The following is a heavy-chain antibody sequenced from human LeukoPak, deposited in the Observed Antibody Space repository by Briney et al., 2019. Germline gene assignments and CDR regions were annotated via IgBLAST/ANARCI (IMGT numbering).Heavy chain of an antibody. D-gene: IGHD1-14*01. CDR1: GGTFSSYA. CDR2: IIPIFGTA. J-gene: IGHJ6*03. CDR3: ARRDYYYYYMDV. Sequence: ASVKVSCKASGGTFSSYAISWVRQAPGQGLEWMGGIIPIFGTANYAQKFQGRVTITADESTSTAYMELSSLRSEDTAVYYCARRDYYYYYMDVWGKGTTVTVSS. V-gene: IGHV1-69*01.